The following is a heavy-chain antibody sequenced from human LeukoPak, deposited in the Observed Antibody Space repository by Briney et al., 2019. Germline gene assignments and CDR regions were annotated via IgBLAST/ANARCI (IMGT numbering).Heavy chain of an antibody. J-gene: IGHJ3*02. CDR3: VSGVARLSIVRTSGNDAFDI. CDR2: IYYSGTA. CDR1: GDSISSSSYY. D-gene: IGHD1-26*01. Sequence: PSETLSLTCTVSGDSISSSSYYWGWIRQPPGKGLEWIGSIYYSGTAYYNASLRSRVTISVGTSKNQFSLKLSSVTAADTAVYYCVSGVARLSIVRTSGNDAFDIWGQGTMVTVSS. V-gene: IGHV4-39*01.